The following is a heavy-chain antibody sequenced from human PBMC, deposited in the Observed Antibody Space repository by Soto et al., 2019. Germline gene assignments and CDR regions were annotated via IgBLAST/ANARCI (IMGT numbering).Heavy chain of an antibody. CDR3: GSWRSRHWYVF. J-gene: IGHJ4*02. CDR2: SHSGDYND. Sequence: GESPKISCKASGYSFSSSSHGWVRKMPEKGLEWIGNSHSGDYNDRYSPSFQGQVTISVDKSISTTYLQWSRVKASDTALNYCGSWRSRHWYVFWGQGTLVTVSS. V-gene: IGHV5-51*01. D-gene: IGHD3-10*02. CDR1: GYSFSSSS.